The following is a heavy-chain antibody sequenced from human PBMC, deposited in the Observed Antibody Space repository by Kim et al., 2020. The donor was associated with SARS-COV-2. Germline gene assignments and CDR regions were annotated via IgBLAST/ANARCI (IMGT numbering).Heavy chain of an antibody. J-gene: IGHJ3*02. CDR2: ISAYNGNT. V-gene: IGHV1-18*01. D-gene: IGHD3-16*02. CDR3: AVDRSITFGGVIVQTDAFDI. Sequence: ASVKVSCKASGYTFTSYGISWVRQAPGQGLEWMGWISAYNGNTNYAQKLQGRVTMTTDTSTSTAYMELRSLRSDDTAVYYCAVDRSITFGGVIVQTDAFDIWGQGQWSPSLQ. CDR1: GYTFTSYG.